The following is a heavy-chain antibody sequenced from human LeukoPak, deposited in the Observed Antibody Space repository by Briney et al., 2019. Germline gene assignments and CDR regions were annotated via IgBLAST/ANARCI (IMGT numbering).Heavy chain of an antibody. CDR1: GFSFSSAW. D-gene: IGHD1-7*01. CDR2: IRANAEGGTA. Sequence: GGSLRLSCAGAGFSFSSAWMTWVRQAPGKVLEWVGRIRANAEGGTADYAAPVKGRFTISRDDSENTLYLQMSSLKIEDTATYYCTTDRKELENHWGQGTLVTVSS. J-gene: IGHJ5*02. CDR3: TTDRKELENH. V-gene: IGHV3-15*01.